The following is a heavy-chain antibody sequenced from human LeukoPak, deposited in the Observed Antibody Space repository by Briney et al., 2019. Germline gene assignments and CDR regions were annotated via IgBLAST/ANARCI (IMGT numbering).Heavy chain of an antibody. CDR3: AREAYSSSWYSG. J-gene: IGHJ4*02. V-gene: IGHV3-21*01. CDR2: ISSSSSYI. Sequence: GGSMRLSCAASGFIFTDYWMHWVRQAPGKGLEWVSSISSSSSYIYYADSVKGRFTISRDNAKNSLYLQMNSLRAEDTAVYYCAREAYSSSWYSGWGQGTLVTVSS. CDR1: GFIFTDYW. D-gene: IGHD6-13*01.